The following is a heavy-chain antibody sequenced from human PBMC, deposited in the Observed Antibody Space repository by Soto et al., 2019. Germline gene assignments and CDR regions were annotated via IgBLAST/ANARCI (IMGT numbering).Heavy chain of an antibody. CDR3: VRATYNIALTH. CDR2: ISGTGDTL. J-gene: IGHJ4*02. Sequence: GGSLRLSCAASGFTFSDYYMTWIRQPPGKGLEWLSYISGTGDTLYYADSLKGRFTISRDNAKNSLYLQMNSLRAEDTAVYYCVRATYNIALTHWGQGVLLTVSS. V-gene: IGHV3-11*01. D-gene: IGHD3-10*01. CDR1: GFTFSDYY.